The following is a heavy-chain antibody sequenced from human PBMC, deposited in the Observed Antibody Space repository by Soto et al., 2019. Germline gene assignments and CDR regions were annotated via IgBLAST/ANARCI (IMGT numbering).Heavy chain of an antibody. CDR1: GGSVSSSSYY. V-gene: IGHV4-39*02. D-gene: IGHD4-17*01. J-gene: IGHJ4*02. CDR2: IYYRGTT. Sequence: LSLTCTVSGGSVSSSSYYWGWIRQPPGKGLEWIGNIYYRGTTYYNPSLKSRVTISVDTSKNQFSLKLASVTAADTAVYYCARDYGDYQCDYWGQGTLVTVSS. CDR3: ARDYGDYQCDY.